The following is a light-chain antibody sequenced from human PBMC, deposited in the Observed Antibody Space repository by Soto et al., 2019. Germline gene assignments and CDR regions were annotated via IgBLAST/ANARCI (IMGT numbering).Light chain of an antibody. CDR2: GVS. J-gene: IGKJ2*01. V-gene: IGKV3-20*01. CDR3: QHYGSSPRT. Sequence: EIGWTQSPCTLSWSPGEGTTLSCRASQSISSSDLAWYQQKPGQAPRRLIYGVSTRATGIPDRFSGSGSGTDFTLTISRLEPEYFAVYYCQHYGSSPRTFGQGPQLEIK. CDR1: QSISSSD.